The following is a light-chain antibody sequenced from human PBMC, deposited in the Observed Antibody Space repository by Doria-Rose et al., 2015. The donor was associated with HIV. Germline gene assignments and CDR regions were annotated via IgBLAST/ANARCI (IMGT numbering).Light chain of an antibody. CDR1: QSVSANY. J-gene: IGKJ1*01. CDR3: HQYASSRT. V-gene: IGKV3-20*01. CDR2: GAS. Sequence: EIVLTQSPGTLSLSPGERATLSCRASQSVSANYLAWYQQRPGQSPRLLIYGASSRATDIPDRFSGSGSGIDFTLTISRPEPEDFAVYYCHQYASSRTFGQGTKVEIK.